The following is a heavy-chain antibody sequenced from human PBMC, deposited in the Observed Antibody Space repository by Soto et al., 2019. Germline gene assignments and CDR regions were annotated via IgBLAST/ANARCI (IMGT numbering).Heavy chain of an antibody. V-gene: IGHV3-15*07. Sequence: GGSLRLSCAASGFTFSNAWMNWVRQAPGKGLEWVGRIKSKTDGGTTDYAAPVKGRFTISRDDSKNTLYLQMNSLKTEDTAVYYCTTFGGLLWLLPRETDAFDIWGQGTMVTVSS. CDR1: GFTFSNAW. CDR3: TTFGGLLWLLPRETDAFDI. J-gene: IGHJ3*02. CDR2: IKSKTDGGTT. D-gene: IGHD3-22*01.